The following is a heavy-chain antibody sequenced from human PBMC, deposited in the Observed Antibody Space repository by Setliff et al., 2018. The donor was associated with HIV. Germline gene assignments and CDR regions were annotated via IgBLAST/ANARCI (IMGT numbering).Heavy chain of an antibody. CDR3: ARHLSRQSGGFWFLDL. CDR2: IYQTGTT. Sequence: SQTLSLTCTVSDNSIRSYYWSWIRQPPGKGLEWIGYIYQTGTTSYNPPLRSRVSMSLDTSKNQFSLRLSSVTAADTAVYYCARHLSRQSGGFWFLDLWGRGTLVTVSS. D-gene: IGHD2-15*01. J-gene: IGHJ2*01. V-gene: IGHV4-59*08. CDR1: DNSIRSYY.